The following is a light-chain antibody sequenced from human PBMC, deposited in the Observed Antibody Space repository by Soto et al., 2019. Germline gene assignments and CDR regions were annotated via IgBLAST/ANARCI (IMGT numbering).Light chain of an antibody. J-gene: IGLJ3*02. CDR2: LNSDGSH. CDR3: QTWGTGIQV. Sequence: QLVLTQSPSASASLGASVKLTCTLSSGHSSYAIAWHQQQPEKGPRYLMKLNSDGSHSKGDGIPDRFSGSSSGAERYLTSSSPQSEDEADYYCQTWGTGIQVFGGGTKLTVL. V-gene: IGLV4-69*01. CDR1: SGHSSYA.